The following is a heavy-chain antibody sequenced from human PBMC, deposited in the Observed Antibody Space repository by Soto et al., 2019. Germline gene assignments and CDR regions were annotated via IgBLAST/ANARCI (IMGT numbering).Heavy chain of an antibody. CDR2: SSNSGSFT. CDR3: VRSGEKYNLLDY. CDR1: GFTLGDHY. D-gene: IGHD1-20*01. V-gene: IGHV3-11*06. Sequence: GGSLRLSCAASGFTLGDHYMSWIRQAPRKGLEWIGYSSNSGSFTRYADSVKGRFSISRDNAKDSLYLQISSLRGDDTAIYYCVRSGEKYNLLDYWGPGTPVTVSP. J-gene: IGHJ4*02.